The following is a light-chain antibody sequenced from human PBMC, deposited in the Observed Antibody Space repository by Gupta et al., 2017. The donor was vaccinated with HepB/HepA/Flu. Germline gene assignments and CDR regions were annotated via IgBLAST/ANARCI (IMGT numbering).Light chain of an antibody. J-gene: IGKJ1*01. V-gene: IGKV1-5*03. CDR3: QQYNDYSWT. Sequence: DMQMTQTPSTLSASVGDRVTITCRATQSISSWLAWYQQKPGKAPKVLIYKASNLESGVPSRFSGSGSGTEFTLTISSLQPDDFATYYCQQYNDYSWTFGQGTKVEI. CDR2: KAS. CDR1: QSISSW.